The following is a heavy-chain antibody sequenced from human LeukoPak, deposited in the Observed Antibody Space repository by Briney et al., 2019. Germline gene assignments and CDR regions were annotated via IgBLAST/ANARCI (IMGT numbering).Heavy chain of an antibody. J-gene: IGHJ5*02. Sequence: SQTLSLTCAVSGGSISSGGYSWSWIRQPPGKGLEWIGYIYHSGSTYYNPSLKSRVTISVDRSKSQFSLKLSSVTAADTAVYYCARGNTMVRGVIITLPWFDPWGQGTLVTVSS. CDR1: GGSISSGGYS. V-gene: IGHV4-30-2*01. CDR3: ARGNTMVRGVIITLPWFDP. CDR2: IYHSGST. D-gene: IGHD3-10*01.